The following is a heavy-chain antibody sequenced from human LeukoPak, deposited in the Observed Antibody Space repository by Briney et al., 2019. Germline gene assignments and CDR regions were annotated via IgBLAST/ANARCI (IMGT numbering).Heavy chain of an antibody. D-gene: IGHD3-22*01. CDR1: GGSISSYY. CDR3: ARGRYYYDSSGYSRDYYYYYGMDV. Sequence: LETLSLTCTVSGGSISSYYWSWIRQPAGKGLEWIGRIYTSGSTNYNPSLKSRVTMSVDTSKNQFSLKLSSVTAADTAVYYCARGRYYYDSSGYSRDYYYYYGMDVWGQGTTVTVSS. V-gene: IGHV4-4*07. CDR2: IYTSGST. J-gene: IGHJ6*02.